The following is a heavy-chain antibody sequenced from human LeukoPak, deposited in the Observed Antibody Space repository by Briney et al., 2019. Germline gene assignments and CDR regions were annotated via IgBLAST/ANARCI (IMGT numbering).Heavy chain of an antibody. Sequence: SVKASFKASGGTFISYAISWVRQAPGQGLEWMGGIIPIFGTANYAQKFQGRVTITADESTSTAYMELSSLRSEDTAVYYCASYSGSYYDYWGQGTLVTVSS. CDR1: GGTFISYA. CDR3: ASYSGSYYDY. J-gene: IGHJ4*02. CDR2: IIPIFGTA. V-gene: IGHV1-69*13. D-gene: IGHD1-26*01.